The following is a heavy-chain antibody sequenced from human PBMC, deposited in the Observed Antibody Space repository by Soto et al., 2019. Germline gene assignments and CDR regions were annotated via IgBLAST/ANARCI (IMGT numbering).Heavy chain of an antibody. CDR2: ISGSGGSI. D-gene: IGHD6-13*01. J-gene: IGHJ4*02. Sequence: EVQLLESGGGLVQPGGSLRLSCAASGFTFSSYAMSWVRQAPGKGLEWVSAISGSGGSIYYADSVKGRFTISRDNSKNTLYLQINSLRAEDTAVYYCAKDRGSSSWYYDYWGQGTLVTVSS. CDR3: AKDRGSSSWYYDY. V-gene: IGHV3-23*01. CDR1: GFTFSSYA.